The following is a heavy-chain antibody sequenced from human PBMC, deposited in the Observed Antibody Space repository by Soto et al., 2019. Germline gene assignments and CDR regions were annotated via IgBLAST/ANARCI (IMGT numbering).Heavy chain of an antibody. J-gene: IGHJ4*02. CDR2: IQYRGST. Sequence: SETLSLTCTVSDDSITSGAYYWGLIRQPPGKGLEWIGTIQYRGSTYYNPSLKSRVTMSLDTSKNQYSLRLSSVTAADTAVYFCAGMSWFGDLLFDYWGPGTLVTVSS. D-gene: IGHD3-10*01. CDR1: DDSITSGAYY. CDR3: AGMSWFGDLLFDY. V-gene: IGHV4-39*01.